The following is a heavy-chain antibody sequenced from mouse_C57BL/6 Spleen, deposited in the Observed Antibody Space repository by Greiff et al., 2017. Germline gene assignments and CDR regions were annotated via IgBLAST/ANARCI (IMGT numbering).Heavy chain of an antibody. CDR2: IRSKSNNYAT. CDR1: GFSFNTYA. CDR3: VRPPDYYGSSPWFAY. V-gene: IGHV10-1*01. D-gene: IGHD1-1*01. J-gene: IGHJ3*01. Sequence: EVKLMESGGGLVQPKGSLKLSCAASGFSFNTYAMNWVRQAPGKGLEWVARIRSKSNNYATNYADSVKDRFTISRDDSESMLYLQMNNLKTEDTAMYYCVRPPDYYGSSPWFAYWGQGTLVTVSA.